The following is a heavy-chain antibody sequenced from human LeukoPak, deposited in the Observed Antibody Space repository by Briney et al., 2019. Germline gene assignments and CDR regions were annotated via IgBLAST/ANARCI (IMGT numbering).Heavy chain of an antibody. CDR1: GYTFTSYG. CDR2: ISAYNGNT. Sequence: ASVKVSCKASGYTFTSYGISWVRQAPGQGLEWMGWISAYNGNTNYAQKLQGRVTMTRDTSTSTVYMELSSLRSEDTAVYYCAGESTPNMDVWGKGTTVTVSS. CDR3: AGESTPNMDV. J-gene: IGHJ6*03. V-gene: IGHV1-18*01.